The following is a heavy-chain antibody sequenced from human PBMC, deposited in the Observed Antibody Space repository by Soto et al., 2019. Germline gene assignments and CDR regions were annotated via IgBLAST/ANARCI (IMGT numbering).Heavy chain of an antibody. CDR3: ARVVTVTLDY. V-gene: IGHV4-59*01. D-gene: IGHD4-17*01. J-gene: IGHJ4*02. CDR2: IYHSGTT. Sequence: LSLTCSVSGGSITSYYWTWIRQPPGKGLEWIGYIYHSGTTVYNPSLKSRVTMSVDTSKNQFSLELKSLTAADTAVYYCARVVTVTLDYWGQGAPVTVS. CDR1: GGSITSYY.